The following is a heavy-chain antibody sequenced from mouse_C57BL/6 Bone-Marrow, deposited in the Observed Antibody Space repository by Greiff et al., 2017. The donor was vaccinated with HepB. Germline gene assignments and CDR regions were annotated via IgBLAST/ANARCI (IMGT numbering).Heavy chain of an antibody. D-gene: IGHD4-1*01. CDR3: ASNWDGVDY. CDR2: ISDGGSYT. Sequence: EVQRVESGGGLVKPGGSLKLSCAASGFTFSSYAMSWVRQTPEKRLEWVATISDGGSYTYYPDNVKGRFTISRDNAKNNLYLQMSHLKSEDTAMYYCASNWDGVDYWGQGTTLTVSS. V-gene: IGHV5-4*01. J-gene: IGHJ2*01. CDR1: GFTFSSYA.